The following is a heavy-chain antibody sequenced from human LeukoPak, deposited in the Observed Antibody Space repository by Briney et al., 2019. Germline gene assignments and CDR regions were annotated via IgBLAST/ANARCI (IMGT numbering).Heavy chain of an antibody. D-gene: IGHD1-1*01. CDR1: GITFSNYN. Sequence: GGSLRLSCAAPGITFSNYNMNWVRQAPGKGLEWISSITSSSSYTFYADSVKGRFTISRDNAKNSLYLQMNSLRVEDTAIYSCARDPYNGAYSEGYYYYYMDVWGKGTTVTVSS. CDR2: ITSSSSYT. CDR3: ARDPYNGAYSEGYYYYYMDV. V-gene: IGHV3-21*01. J-gene: IGHJ6*03.